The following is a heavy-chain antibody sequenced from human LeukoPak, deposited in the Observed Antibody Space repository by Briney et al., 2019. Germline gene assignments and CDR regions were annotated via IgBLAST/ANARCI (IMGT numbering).Heavy chain of an antibody. CDR1: GFTFGDYA. V-gene: IGHV3-9*03. CDR3: AKDAGIDWNDEPSFDY. Sequence: GGSLRLSCAASGFTFGDYAMHWVRQAPGKGLEWVSGISWNSGSIGYADSVKGRFTISRDNAKNSLYLQMNSLRAEDMALYYCAKDAGIDWNDEPSFDYWGQGTLVTVSS. CDR2: ISWNSGSI. D-gene: IGHD1-1*01. J-gene: IGHJ4*02.